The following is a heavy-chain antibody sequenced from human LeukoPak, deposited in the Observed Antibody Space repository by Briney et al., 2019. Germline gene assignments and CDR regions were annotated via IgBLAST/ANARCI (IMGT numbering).Heavy chain of an antibody. CDR2: IYYSGST. D-gene: IGHD3-9*01. J-gene: IGHJ4*02. CDR3: ARGLGYYDILTGYGHYFDY. V-gene: IGHV4-59*01. Sequence: PSETLSLTCTVSGGSISSYYWSRIRQPPGRGLEWIGYIYYSGSTNYNPSLKSRVTISVDTSKNQFSLKLSSVTAADTAVYYCARGLGYYDILTGYGHYFDYWGQGTLVTVSS. CDR1: GGSISSYY.